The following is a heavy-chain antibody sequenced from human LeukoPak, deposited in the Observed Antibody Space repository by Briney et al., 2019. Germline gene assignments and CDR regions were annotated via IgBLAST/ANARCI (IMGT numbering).Heavy chain of an antibody. CDR2: ISSSGSYT. Sequence: GGSLRLSCAASGFTFSDYYMSWIRQAPGKGLEWVSYISSSGSYTNYAESVKGRFTISRDTAKSSLCLQMNSLRAEDTAVYYCARATDSNGWLFDYWGQGSLVTVSS. CDR3: ARATDSNGWLFDY. J-gene: IGHJ4*02. D-gene: IGHD6-19*01. CDR1: GFTFSDYY. V-gene: IGHV3-11*06.